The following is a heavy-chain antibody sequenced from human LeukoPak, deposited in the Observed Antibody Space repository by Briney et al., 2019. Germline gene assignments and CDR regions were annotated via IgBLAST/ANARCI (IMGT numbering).Heavy chain of an antibody. CDR1: GFTFSSYW. Sequence: GGSLRLSCAASGFTFSSYWMSWVRQAPGKGLEWVSTISGRGGSTDYGDSVKGRFTISRDNSKNTVFLQMNSLRVEDTAIYYCAKLPQVAGDGYYFDNWGQGTLVTVSS. CDR3: AKLPQVAGDGYYFDN. J-gene: IGHJ4*02. V-gene: IGHV3-23*01. D-gene: IGHD6-19*01. CDR2: ISGRGGST.